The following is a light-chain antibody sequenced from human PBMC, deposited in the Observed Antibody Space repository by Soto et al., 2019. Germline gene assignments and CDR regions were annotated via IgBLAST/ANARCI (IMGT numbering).Light chain of an antibody. Sequence: EIVLTQSPGTLSLSPGERATLSCRASQSVSSSYLAWYQQKPGQAPRLLIYDASSRATGIPDRFSGSGSGTDFTLTISRLEPEDCVVYYCQQYGSSQYTFGQGTKLEIK. CDR1: QSVSSSY. V-gene: IGKV3-20*01. CDR3: QQYGSSQYT. CDR2: DAS. J-gene: IGKJ2*01.